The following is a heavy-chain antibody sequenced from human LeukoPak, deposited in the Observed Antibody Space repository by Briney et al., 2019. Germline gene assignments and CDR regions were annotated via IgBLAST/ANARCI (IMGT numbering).Heavy chain of an antibody. CDR2: VYRSGNT. CDR1: RYSISRGYY. J-gene: IGHJ4*02. D-gene: IGHD3-16*01. Sequence: SETLSLTCTVSRYSISRGYYWGWIRQPPGQGLEWIGSVYRSGNTYYNSSLKSRVTISVDTSKNQFSLKLTSVTAADTAVYYCARGGGGYWGQGTLVTVSS. CDR3: ARGGGGY. V-gene: IGHV4-38-2*02.